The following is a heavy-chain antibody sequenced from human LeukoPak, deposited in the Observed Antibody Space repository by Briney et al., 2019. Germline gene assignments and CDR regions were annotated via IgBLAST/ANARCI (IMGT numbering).Heavy chain of an antibody. CDR1: GGSISSDNYY. D-gene: IGHD3-9*01. CDR2: IYYSGST. V-gene: IGHV4-39*07. CDR3: ARAPLRYFDWLLIMGAFDI. Sequence: NPSETLSLTCTVSGGSISSDNYYWGWIRQPPGKGLEWIGSIYYSGSTYYNPSLKSRVTISVDTSKNQFSLKLSSVTAADTAVYYCARAPLRYFDWLLIMGAFDIWGQGTMVTVSS. J-gene: IGHJ3*02.